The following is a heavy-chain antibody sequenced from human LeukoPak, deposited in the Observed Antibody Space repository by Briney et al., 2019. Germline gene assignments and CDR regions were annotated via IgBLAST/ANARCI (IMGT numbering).Heavy chain of an antibody. CDR3: ARDAPTYCSGGSCYNYYGMDV. CDR1: GGTFSSYA. D-gene: IGHD2-15*01. V-gene: IGHV1-18*01. J-gene: IGHJ6*02. CDR2: ISAYNGNT. Sequence: ASVKVSCKASGGTFSSYAISWVRQAPGQGLEWMGWISAYNGNTNYAQKLQGRVTMTTDTSTSTAYMELRSLRSDDTAVYYCARDAPTYCSGGSCYNYYGMDVWGQGTTVTVSS.